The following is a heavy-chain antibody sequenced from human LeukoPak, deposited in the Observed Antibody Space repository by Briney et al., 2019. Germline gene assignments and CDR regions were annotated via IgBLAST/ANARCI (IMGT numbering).Heavy chain of an antibody. J-gene: IGHJ5*02. CDR2: INTDGRTT. CDR3: ARAGASGWYAAGWFDP. Sequence: GGSLRLSCAASGFPFKNYWIHWVRQAPGKGLMWVSSINTDGRTTRYAASVQGRFTISRDNAKNTLSLQMNSLRDDDTAVYYCARAGASGWYAAGWFDPWGQGTLVTVSS. CDR1: GFPFKNYW. V-gene: IGHV3-74*01. D-gene: IGHD6-19*01.